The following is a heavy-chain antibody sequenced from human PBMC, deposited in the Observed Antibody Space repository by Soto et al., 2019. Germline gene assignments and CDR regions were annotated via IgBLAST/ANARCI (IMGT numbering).Heavy chain of an antibody. CDR3: ARAITIVRGVNPIYYYYGMDV. D-gene: IGHD3-10*01. V-gene: IGHV3-23*01. Sequence: GGSLRLSCAASGFTFSNYAVTWVRQAPGKGLEWVSTTSGSGGSTYYADSVKGRFTISRDNSKNTLYLQMNSLRAEDTAVYYCARAITIVRGVNPIYYYYGMDVWGQGTTVTVSS. CDR2: TSGSGGST. CDR1: GFTFSNYA. J-gene: IGHJ6*02.